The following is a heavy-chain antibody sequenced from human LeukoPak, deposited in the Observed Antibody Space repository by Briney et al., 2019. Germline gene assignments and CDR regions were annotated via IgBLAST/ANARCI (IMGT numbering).Heavy chain of an antibody. CDR2: INHSGST. D-gene: IGHD4-23*01. J-gene: IGHJ4*02. V-gene: IGHV4-34*01. CDR1: GGSFSGYY. Sequence: SETLSLTCAVYGGSFSGYYWSWIRQPPGEGLEWIGEINHSGSTNYNPSLRSRVTISVDTSRNQFSLKLSSVTAADTAVYYCARARWQMALFDYWGQGTLVTVSS. CDR3: ARARWQMALFDY.